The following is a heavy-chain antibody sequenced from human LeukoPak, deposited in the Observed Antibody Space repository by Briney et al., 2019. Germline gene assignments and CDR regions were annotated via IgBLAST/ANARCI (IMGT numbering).Heavy chain of an antibody. V-gene: IGHV4-4*02. D-gene: IGHD4-17*01. CDR2: IDHRGNT. Sequence: SETLSLTCAVSGDSISNTNWWNWVRQTPGKGLEWIGEIDHRGNTNYNPSLKSRVTISVDRSKNQFSLQLTSVTAADTAVYYCARGYGPGYWGRGTLVTASA. CDR3: ARGYGPGY. J-gene: IGHJ4*02. CDR1: GDSISNTNW.